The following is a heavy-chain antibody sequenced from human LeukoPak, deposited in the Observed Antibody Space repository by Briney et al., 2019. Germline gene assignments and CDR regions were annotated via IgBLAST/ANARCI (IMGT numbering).Heavy chain of an antibody. J-gene: IGHJ6*03. CDR3: ARERGVIYGGRSRYYYYYMDV. V-gene: IGHV4-59*01. Sequence: PSETLSLTCTVSGGSISSYYWSWIRQPPGKGLEWIGYIYYSGSTNYNPSLKSRVTISVDTSKNQFSLKLSSVTAADTAVYYCARERGVIYGGRSRYYYYYMDVSGKGTTVTISS. CDR2: IYYSGST. D-gene: IGHD3-16*02. CDR1: GGSISSYY.